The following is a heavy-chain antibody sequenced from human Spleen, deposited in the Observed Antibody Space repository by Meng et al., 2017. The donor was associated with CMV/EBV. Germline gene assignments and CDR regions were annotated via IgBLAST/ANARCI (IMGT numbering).Heavy chain of an antibody. D-gene: IGHD3-22*01. CDR1: AGTFRTYA. CDR2: IIAIFGTA. J-gene: IGHJ4*02. Sequence: SVKVSCKSSAGTFRTYAISWVRQAPGQGLEWMGGIIAIFGTANYAQKFQGRVTITTDESTSTAYMELSSLRSEDTAVYYCAAPSSRMIVVAQLDYWGQGTLVTVSS. CDR3: AAPSSRMIVVAQLDY. V-gene: IGHV1-69*05.